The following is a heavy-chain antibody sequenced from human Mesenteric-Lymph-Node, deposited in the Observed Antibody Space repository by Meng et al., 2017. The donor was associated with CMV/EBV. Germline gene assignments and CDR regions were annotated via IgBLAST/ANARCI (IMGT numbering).Heavy chain of an antibody. Sequence: GSLRLSCGVYGGSFSGYQWTWVRQAPGKGLEWIGEINERGITIYNPSLTSRVSMAVDTSKKEFSLKVTSVTAADTAVYYCARPGELHSGWYSHWGQGTLVTFSS. J-gene: IGHJ4*02. D-gene: IGHD6-19*01. CDR1: GGSFSGYQ. V-gene: IGHV4-34*01. CDR2: INERGIT. CDR3: ARPGELHSGWYSH.